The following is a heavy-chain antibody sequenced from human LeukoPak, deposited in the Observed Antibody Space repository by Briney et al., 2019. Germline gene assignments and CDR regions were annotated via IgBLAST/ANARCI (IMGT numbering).Heavy chain of an antibody. J-gene: IGHJ4*02. D-gene: IGHD6-19*01. CDR3: AKDHLPGIVVADRDY. CDR1: GFTVDNKR. Sequence: GGSLRLSCAASGFTVDNKRMSWVRQAPGKGLEWVSTIYSGGDTYYADSVKGRFTISRDNSKNTLYLQINSLRAEDTAVYYCAKDHLPGIVVADRDYWGQGTLVTVSS. V-gene: IGHV3-53*01. CDR2: IYSGGDT.